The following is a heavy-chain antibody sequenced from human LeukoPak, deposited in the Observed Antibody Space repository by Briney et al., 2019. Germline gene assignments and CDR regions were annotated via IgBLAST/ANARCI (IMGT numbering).Heavy chain of an antibody. J-gene: IGHJ4*02. D-gene: IGHD3/OR15-3a*01. Sequence: ASVKVSCKTSEYTFSDYSIHWLRQAPGQGLEWIGSIGPNSGDTNYAQKFQGRVTITSDTSITTASMELSRLRSDDTAVFYCARLRGLGLFDYWGQGTLVTVSS. CDR3: ARLRGLGLFDY. V-gene: IGHV1-2*02. CDR2: IGPNSGDT. CDR1: EYTFSDYS.